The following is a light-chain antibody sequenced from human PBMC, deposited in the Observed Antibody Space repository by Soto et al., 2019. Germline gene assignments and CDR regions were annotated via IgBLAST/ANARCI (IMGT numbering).Light chain of an antibody. V-gene: IGLV2-23*01. J-gene: IGLJ2*01. CDR1: SSDVGISNL. CDR3: CSYAYVRNSTVV. CDR2: EAT. Sequence: QSALTQPASVSGSPGQSITISCTGTSSDVGISNLVSWYQQHPGKAPKLMIYEATKRPSGVSNRFSGSKSGNTASMTISGLQAEDEADYYCCSYAYVRNSTVVFGGGTKLTAL.